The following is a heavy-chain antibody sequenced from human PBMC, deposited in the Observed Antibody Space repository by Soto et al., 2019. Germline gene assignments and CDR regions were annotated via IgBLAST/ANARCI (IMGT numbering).Heavy chain of an antibody. J-gene: IGHJ5*02. D-gene: IGHD6-13*01. V-gene: IGHV3-23*01. Sequence: GGSLRLSCAASGCPFSSYAMSWVRQAPGKGLEWVSAISGSGGSTYYADSVKGRFTISRDNSKNTLYLQMNSLRAEDTAVYYCAKDIRGRAAAGPYNWFDPWGQGTLVTVSS. CDR2: ISGSGGST. CDR3: AKDIRGRAAAGPYNWFDP. CDR1: GCPFSSYA.